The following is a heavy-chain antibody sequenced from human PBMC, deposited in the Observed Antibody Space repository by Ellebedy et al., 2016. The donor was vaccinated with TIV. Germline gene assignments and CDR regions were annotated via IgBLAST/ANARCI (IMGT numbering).Heavy chain of an antibody. Sequence: GGSLRLSCGSSGFSFRSYWMTWVRQAPGKGLEWVANINQDGSDKYYEDSVKGRITISRDNAKNSLYLQVSSLRVEDTAVFYCATDGSYGDYRSPTHAFVMWGQGTVVTVSS. CDR2: INQDGSDK. V-gene: IGHV3-7*04. CDR3: ATDGSYGDYRSPTHAFVM. J-gene: IGHJ3*02. CDR1: GFSFRSYW. D-gene: IGHD4-17*01.